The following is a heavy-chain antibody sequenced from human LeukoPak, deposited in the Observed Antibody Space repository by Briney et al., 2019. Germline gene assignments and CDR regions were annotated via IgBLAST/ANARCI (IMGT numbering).Heavy chain of an antibody. V-gene: IGHV4-39*07. CDR2: VSYSGST. D-gene: IGHD2-15*01. J-gene: IGHJ4*02. CDR3: ARDNVVDATSGIDY. Sequence: SETLSLTCTVSGGSISSSGYYWAWLRQPPGTGLEWIGSVSYSGSTYYSPSLKSRVTISLDTSKNQFSLKLSSVTAADTAVYYCARDNVVDATSGIDYWGQGTLVTVSS. CDR1: GGSISSSGYY.